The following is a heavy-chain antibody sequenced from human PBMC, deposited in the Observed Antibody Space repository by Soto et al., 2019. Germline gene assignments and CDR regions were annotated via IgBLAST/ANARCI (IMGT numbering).Heavy chain of an antibody. CDR2: INHSGST. D-gene: IGHD3-3*01. CDR1: SGSFSGYD. CDR3: ARGYSHTIFGVVPYYYGMDV. Sequence: SETLSLTCAVYSGSFSGYDWSWIRQPPGKGLEWIGEINHSGSTNYNPSLKSRVTISVDTSKNQFSLKLSSVTAADTAVYYCARGYSHTIFGVVPYYYGMDVWGQGTTVTVSS. J-gene: IGHJ6*02. V-gene: IGHV4-34*01.